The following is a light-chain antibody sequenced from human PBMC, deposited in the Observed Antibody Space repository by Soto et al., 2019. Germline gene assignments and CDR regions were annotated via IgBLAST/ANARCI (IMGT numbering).Light chain of an antibody. Sequence: QSVLTQPPSVSGAPGQRVTISCTGNSSNIGAGFDVHWYLQLPGTAPRLLIYGNANRPSGVPDRFSGSKSGTSASLAINGLQAEDEADYYCSSYAGSNNYVFGTGTKVTVL. CDR3: SSYAGSNNYV. CDR1: SSNIGAGFD. J-gene: IGLJ1*01. V-gene: IGLV1-40*01. CDR2: GNA.